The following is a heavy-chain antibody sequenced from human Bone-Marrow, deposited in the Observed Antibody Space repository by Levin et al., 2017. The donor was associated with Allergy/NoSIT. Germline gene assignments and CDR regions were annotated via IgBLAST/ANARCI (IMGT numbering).Heavy chain of an antibody. D-gene: IGHD3-10*01. Sequence: ASVKVSCKASGYTFTGYYMHWVRQAPGQGLEWMGWINPNSGGTNYGQKFQGRVTMTRDTSISTAYMELSRLRSDDTAVYYCARGLGTMVRGVTPPLIRNWFDPWGQGTLVTVSS. CDR1: GYTFTGYY. J-gene: IGHJ5*02. V-gene: IGHV1-2*02. CDR2: INPNSGGT. CDR3: ARGLGTMVRGVTPPLIRNWFDP.